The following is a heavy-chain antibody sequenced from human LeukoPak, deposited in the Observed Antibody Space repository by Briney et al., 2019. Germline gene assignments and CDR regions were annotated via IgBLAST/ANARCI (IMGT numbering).Heavy chain of an antibody. V-gene: IGHV3-30*18. CDR2: MSYDGSIK. Sequence: GGSLRLSCAASGFTFSSHGMHWVRQAPGKGLEWVALMSYDGSIKSHADSVRGRFTISRDNSKNTLYLQMNSLRGEDTAVYYCAKDRGASYQGIDYWGQGTLVTVSS. CDR3: AKDRGASYQGIDY. D-gene: IGHD1-26*01. CDR1: GFTFSSHG. J-gene: IGHJ4*02.